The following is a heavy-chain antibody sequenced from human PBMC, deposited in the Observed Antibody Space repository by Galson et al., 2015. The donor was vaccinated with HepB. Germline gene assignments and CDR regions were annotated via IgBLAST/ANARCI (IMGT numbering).Heavy chain of an antibody. D-gene: IGHD5-12*01. Sequence: SLRLSCAAPGFTFTNYAMNWVRQAPGKGLEWVSSISGGGDNTYYPDSVEGRFTISRDNSKNTLYLQMSGLRADDTALYYCAKEVGYEPGLLFCMDAWGQGTMGTASS. CDR2: ISGGGDNT. CDR1: GFTFTNYA. CDR3: AKEVGYEPGLLFCMDA. J-gene: IGHJ6*02. V-gene: IGHV3-23*01.